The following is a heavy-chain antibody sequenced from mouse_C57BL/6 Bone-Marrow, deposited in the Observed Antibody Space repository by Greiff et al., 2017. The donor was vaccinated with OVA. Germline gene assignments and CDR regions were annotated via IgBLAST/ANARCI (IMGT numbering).Heavy chain of an antibody. CDR3: ARGRLRRRAWFAY. J-gene: IGHJ3*01. CDR2: INPNNGGT. V-gene: IGHV1-26*01. D-gene: IGHD2-4*01. Sequence: EVQLQQSGPELVKPGASVKISCKASGYTFTDYYMNWVKQSHGKSLEWIGDINPNNGGTSYNQKFKGKATLTVDKSSSTAYMELRILTSEDSAVYYGARGRLRRRAWFAYWGQGTLVTVSA. CDR1: GYTFTDYY.